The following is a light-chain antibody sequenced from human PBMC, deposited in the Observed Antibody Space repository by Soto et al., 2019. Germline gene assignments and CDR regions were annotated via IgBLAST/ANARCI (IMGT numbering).Light chain of an antibody. CDR3: QQYDSYSYT. CDR2: DAS. Sequence: IQMTQSPSTLSASVGDRDTITCRASQTIGNWLAWYQQKTGKAPKLLIYDASSLERGVPSRFSGSRSGTEFTLTISSLQPDDFATYYCQQYDSYSYTFGQGTKLEIK. V-gene: IGKV1-5*01. CDR1: QTIGNW. J-gene: IGKJ2*01.